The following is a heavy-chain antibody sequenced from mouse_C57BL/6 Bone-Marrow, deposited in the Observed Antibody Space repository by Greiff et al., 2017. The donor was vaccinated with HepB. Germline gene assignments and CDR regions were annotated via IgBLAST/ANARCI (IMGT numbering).Heavy chain of an antibody. J-gene: IGHJ3*01. V-gene: IGHV1-15*01. CDR3: TRPGSWFAY. CDR2: IDPETGGT. D-gene: IGHD2-2*01. CDR1: GYTFTDYE. Sequence: VQLQQSGAELVRPGASVTLSCKASGYTFTDYEMHWVKQTPVHGLEWIGAIDPETGGTAYNQKFKGKAILTADKSSSTAYMELRSQTSEDSAFYYCTRPGSWFAYWGQGTLVTVSA.